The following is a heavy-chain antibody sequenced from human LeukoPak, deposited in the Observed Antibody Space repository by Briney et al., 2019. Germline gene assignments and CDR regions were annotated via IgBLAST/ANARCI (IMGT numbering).Heavy chain of an antibody. Sequence: SGGSLRLPCVASGFTFSNYGMHWVRQAPGKGLEWVATITYDGSSEYYADSVKDRFTVSRDNSKNTLYLQMSSLKTEDTAVYYCAKRGDGGHKSLEYWGQGTLVIVSS. CDR1: GFTFSNYG. CDR3: AKRGDGGHKSLEY. V-gene: IGHV3-30*18. D-gene: IGHD3-16*01. CDR2: ITYDGSSE. J-gene: IGHJ4*02.